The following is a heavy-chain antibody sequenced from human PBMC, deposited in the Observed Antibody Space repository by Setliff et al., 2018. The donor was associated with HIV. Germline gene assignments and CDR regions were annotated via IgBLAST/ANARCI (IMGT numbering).Heavy chain of an antibody. V-gene: IGHV4-34*12. CDR2: VIQSGAT. CDR3: ARQSGYTRGWDIFGLVAGSFDI. J-gene: IGHJ3*02. CDR1: GASFNAYF. D-gene: IGHD3-3*01. Sequence: SETLSLTCAVYGASFNAYFWTWIRQPPGKGLEWIGEVIQSGATNYNPSLKSRLTMSVDTSKNQFSLKLTSVTAADTAVYYCARQSGYTRGWDIFGLVAGSFDIWGQGTMVTVSS.